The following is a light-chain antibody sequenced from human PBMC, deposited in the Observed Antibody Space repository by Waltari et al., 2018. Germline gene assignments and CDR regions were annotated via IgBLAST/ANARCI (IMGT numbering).Light chain of an antibody. CDR3: NSYTTARNLDYV. Sequence: QSALTQPASVSGSPGQSITISCTGTSSDVGFYNYVSWYQHHPGKAPKLMVYEVTNRPSGVSNRFSGSKSGNTASRTISGLQAEDEADYYCNSYTTARNLDYVVGTGTKVTVL. J-gene: IGLJ1*01. CDR1: SSDVGFYNY. CDR2: EVT. V-gene: IGLV2-14*01.